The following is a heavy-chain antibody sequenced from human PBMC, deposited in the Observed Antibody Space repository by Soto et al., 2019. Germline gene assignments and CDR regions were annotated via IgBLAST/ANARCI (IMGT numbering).Heavy chain of an antibody. V-gene: IGHV3-23*01. CDR1: EFSFGSYA. J-gene: IGHJ4*02. CDR3: ADGGEWAFNFDY. Sequence: PGGSLRLSCVAFEFSFGSYAISWIRQPPGKGLEWVSGISGSGDNTYYPDSVRGRFTLSRDNSKNTLYLQMNSLRAEDTAVYYCADGGEWAFNFDYWGQGTLATVSS. CDR2: ISGSGDNT. D-gene: IGHD3-10*01.